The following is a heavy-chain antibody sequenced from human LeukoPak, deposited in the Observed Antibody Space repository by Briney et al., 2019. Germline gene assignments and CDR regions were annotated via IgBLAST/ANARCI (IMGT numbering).Heavy chain of an antibody. V-gene: IGHV4-59*08. CDR2: IYYSGST. D-gene: IGHD3/OR15-3a*01. CDR1: GDSISSYY. Sequence: SETLSLTCTVSGDSISSYYWSWIRQPPGKGLEWIGYIYYSGSTNYNPSLKSRVTISVDTSKKQFSLKLSSVTAADTAVYYCARHLDWFDYWGQGTLVTVSS. J-gene: IGHJ4*02. CDR3: ARHLDWFDY.